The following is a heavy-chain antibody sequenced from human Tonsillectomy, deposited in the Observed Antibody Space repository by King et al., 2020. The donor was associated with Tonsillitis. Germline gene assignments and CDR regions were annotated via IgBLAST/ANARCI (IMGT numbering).Heavy chain of an antibody. CDR1: GYSFTSYW. Sequence: QLVQSGAEVKKPGESLRISCKGSGYSFTSYWISWVRQMPGKGLEWMGRIDPSDSYTNYSPSFQGHVTISADKSISTAYLQWSSLKASDTAMYYCALGIQDIVIVPAAMGTMWVDYWGQGTLVTVSS. V-gene: IGHV5-10-1*03. D-gene: IGHD2-2*01. CDR3: ALGIQDIVIVPAAMGTMWVDY. CDR2: IDPSDSYT. J-gene: IGHJ4*02.